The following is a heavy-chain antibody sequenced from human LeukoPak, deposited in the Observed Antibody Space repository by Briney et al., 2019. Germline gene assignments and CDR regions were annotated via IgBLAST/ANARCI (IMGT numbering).Heavy chain of an antibody. Sequence: PGGSLRLSCAASGVSLSNYWLTWGCQAPGRGVERVAHIKQEGSEKHYVDSVKGRFSISRDNAPNTLCMQMKSLRAQDTAVYYCAQDPKTASRGQRTPGTASP. V-gene: IGHV3-7*01. J-gene: IGHJ4*02. CDR1: GVSLSNYW. CDR2: IKQEGSEK. D-gene: IGHD1-14*01. CDR3: AQDPKTAS.